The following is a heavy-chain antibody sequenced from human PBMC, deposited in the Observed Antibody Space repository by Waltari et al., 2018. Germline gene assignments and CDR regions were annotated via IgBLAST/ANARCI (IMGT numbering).Heavy chain of an antibody. J-gene: IGHJ4*02. CDR2: KKQDGSEK. CDR3: ARYFGSGSYYPY. Sequence: EVQLVESGGGLVQPGGSLRLSCAASGFTFSSYWMSWVRQAPGKGLEWVANKKQDGSEKYYVDSVKGRFTISRDNAQNSLYLQMNSLRAEDTAVYYCARYFGSGSYYPYWGQGTLVTVSS. V-gene: IGHV3-7*01. D-gene: IGHD3-10*01. CDR1: GFTFSSYW.